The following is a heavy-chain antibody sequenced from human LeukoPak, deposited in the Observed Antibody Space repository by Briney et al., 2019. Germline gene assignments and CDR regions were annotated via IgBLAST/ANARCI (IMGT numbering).Heavy chain of an antibody. CDR3: AKGSSGWGSFDF. J-gene: IGHJ4*02. CDR2: LSGSGEST. Sequence: GGSLRLSRVASGFTFSSYAMSWVRQAPGKGLEWVSSLSGSGESTLYADSVRGRFTISRDNSKNTLFLQMYSLRANDTAVYLCAKGSSGWGSFDFWGQGTLVTVSS. CDR1: GFTFSSYA. D-gene: IGHD6-19*01. V-gene: IGHV3-23*01.